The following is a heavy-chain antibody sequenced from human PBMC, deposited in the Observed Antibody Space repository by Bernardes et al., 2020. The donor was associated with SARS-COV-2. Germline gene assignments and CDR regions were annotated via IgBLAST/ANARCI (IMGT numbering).Heavy chain of an antibody. V-gene: IGHV3-30-3*01. D-gene: IGHD2-2*01. CDR3: ARAHCSSTSCFSCDY. Sequence: GGSLRLSCAASGFTFSSYAMHWVRQAPGKGLEWVAVISYDGSNKYYADSVKGRFTISRDNSKNTLYLQMNSLRAEDTAVYYCARAHCSSTSCFSCDYWGQGTLVTVSS. J-gene: IGHJ4*02. CDR1: GFTFSSYA. CDR2: ISYDGSNK.